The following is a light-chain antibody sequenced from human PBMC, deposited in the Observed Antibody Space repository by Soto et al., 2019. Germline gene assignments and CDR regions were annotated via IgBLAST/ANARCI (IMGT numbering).Light chain of an antibody. Sequence: DLQMTQSPSTLYEFLGYIVTITFRASQTISSWLAWYQQKPGKAPKLLIYKASTIKSGVPSRFSGSGSGTEFTLTISSLQPDDFATYYCQHYNSYSEAFGQGTKVDIK. V-gene: IGKV1-5*03. J-gene: IGKJ1*01. CDR1: QTISSW. CDR2: KAS. CDR3: QHYNSYSEA.